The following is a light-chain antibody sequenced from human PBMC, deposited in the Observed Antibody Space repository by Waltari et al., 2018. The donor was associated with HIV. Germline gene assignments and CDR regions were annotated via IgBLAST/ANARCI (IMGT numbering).Light chain of an antibody. CDR3: CSYAGSSNWV. CDR2: EVI. V-gene: IGLV2-23*02. CDR1: SSDVGSYNL. Sequence: QSALTQPASVSGSPGQSITISCTGSSSDVGSYNLVSGYQQHPGKAPKLMIYEVINRPSGVSNRFSGSKSGNTASLTISGLQAEDEADYYCCSYAGSSNWVFGGGTKLTVL. J-gene: IGLJ3*02.